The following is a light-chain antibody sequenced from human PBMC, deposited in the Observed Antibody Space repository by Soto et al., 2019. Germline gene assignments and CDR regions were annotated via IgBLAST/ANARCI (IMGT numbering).Light chain of an antibody. J-gene: IGKJ1*01. CDR3: QQYNDWPRT. V-gene: IGKV3-15*01. CDR1: QSVKIT. Sequence: PPSVAVSPGEIATLSCRASQSVKITLAWYQQRPGQAPRLLIYGASTRATGIPARFSASGSETEITLTVSSLQSDDLSVYYCQQYNDWPRTFGQGTKVDIK. CDR2: GAS.